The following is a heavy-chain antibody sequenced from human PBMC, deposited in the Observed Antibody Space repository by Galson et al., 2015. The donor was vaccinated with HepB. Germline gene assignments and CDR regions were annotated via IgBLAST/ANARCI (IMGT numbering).Heavy chain of an antibody. CDR1: GYTFTSYD. D-gene: IGHD6-13*01. Sequence: QSGAEVKKPGKSLKISCKASGYTFTSYDINWVRQATGQGLEWMGWMNPNSGNTGYAQKFQGRVTMTRNTSISTAYMELSSLRSEDTAVYYCARIASDPNWYFDLWGRGTLVTVSS. J-gene: IGHJ2*01. CDR3: ARIASDPNWYFDL. CDR2: MNPNSGNT. V-gene: IGHV1-8*01.